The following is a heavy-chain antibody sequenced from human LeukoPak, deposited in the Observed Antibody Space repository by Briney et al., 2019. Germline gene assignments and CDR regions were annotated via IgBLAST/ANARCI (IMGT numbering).Heavy chain of an antibody. CDR2: IYYSGST. Sequence: RPSETLSLTCTVSGGSISSSSYYWSWIRQPPGKGLEWIGYIYYSGSTNYNPSLKSRVTISVDTSKNQFSLKLSSVTAADTAVYYCARSTPAAGTTEPLDYYYYGMDVWGQGTTVTVSS. D-gene: IGHD6-13*01. CDR1: GGSISSSSYY. V-gene: IGHV4-61*01. J-gene: IGHJ6*02. CDR3: ARSTPAAGTTEPLDYYYYGMDV.